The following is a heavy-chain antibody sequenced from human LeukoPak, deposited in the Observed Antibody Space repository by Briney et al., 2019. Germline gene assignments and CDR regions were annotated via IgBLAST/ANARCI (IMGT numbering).Heavy chain of an antibody. CDR2: ISAYSGNT. J-gene: IGHJ5*01. D-gene: IGHD2-15*01. Sequence: ASVKVSCKASGYTFTNYGINWVRQAPGQGLEWMGWISAYSGNTNYAQKLQGRVTMTTDTSTSTAYMELRSLGSDDTAMYYCARGGKYCTGGNCYHDSWGQGTLVTVSS. CDR1: GYTFTNYG. CDR3: ARGGKYCTGGNCYHDS. V-gene: IGHV1-18*01.